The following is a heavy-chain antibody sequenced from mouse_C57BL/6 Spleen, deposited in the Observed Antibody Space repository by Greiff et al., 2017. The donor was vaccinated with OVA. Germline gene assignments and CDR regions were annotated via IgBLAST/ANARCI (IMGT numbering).Heavy chain of an antibody. D-gene: IGHD1-1*01. CDR1: GFTFSSYA. CDR3: AREAYGWGFDY. V-gene: IGHV5-4*01. CDR2: ISDGGSYT. J-gene: IGHJ2*01. Sequence: EVKLMESGGGLVKPGGSLKLSCAASGFTFSSYAMSWVRQTPEKRLEWVATISDGGSYTYYPDNVKGRFTISRDNAKNNLYLQMSHLKSEDTAMYYCAREAYGWGFDYWGQGTTLTVSS.